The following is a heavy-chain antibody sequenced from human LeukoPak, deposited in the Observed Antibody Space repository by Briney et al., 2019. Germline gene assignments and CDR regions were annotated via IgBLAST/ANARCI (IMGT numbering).Heavy chain of an antibody. CDR3: ASGLDYYDSSGYYPDGGFDF. CDR1: GFTFSDYY. CDR2: ISSSGSTI. Sequence: GGSLRLSCAASGFTFSDYYMSWIRQAPGKGLEWVSYISSSGSTIYYADSVKGRFTISRDNAKNSLYLQMSSLRAEDTAVYFCASGLDYYDSSGYYPDGGFDFWGQGTMVTVSS. D-gene: IGHD3-22*01. V-gene: IGHV3-11*04. J-gene: IGHJ3*01.